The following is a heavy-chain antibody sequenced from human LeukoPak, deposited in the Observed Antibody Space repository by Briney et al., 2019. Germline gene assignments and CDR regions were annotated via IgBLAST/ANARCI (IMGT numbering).Heavy chain of an antibody. J-gene: IGHJ6*03. Sequence: SETLSLTCTVFGGSISSYYWSWIRQPPGKGLEWIGYIYYSGSTNYNPSLKSRVTISVDTSKNQFSLKLSSVTAADTAVYYCARIPSLYYYYYMDVWGKGTTVTVSS. V-gene: IGHV4-59*01. D-gene: IGHD2-2*01. CDR1: GGSISSYY. CDR3: ARIPSLYYYYYMDV. CDR2: IYYSGST.